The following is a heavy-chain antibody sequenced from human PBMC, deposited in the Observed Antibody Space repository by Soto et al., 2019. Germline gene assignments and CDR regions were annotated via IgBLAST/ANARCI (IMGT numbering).Heavy chain of an antibody. CDR3: STSDHFDSSGSDY. CDR2: FYSDGST. D-gene: IGHD3-22*01. Sequence: LRLSCAASGRTVSGNYMSWVRQAPGKGLEWVSVFYSDGSTYYADFVKGRFTSSRDNSKNTLYLQMNKLRDGDTAVYYCSTSDHFDSSGSDYWGQGTLVTVSS. V-gene: IGHV3-53*01. CDR1: GRTVSGNY. J-gene: IGHJ4*02.